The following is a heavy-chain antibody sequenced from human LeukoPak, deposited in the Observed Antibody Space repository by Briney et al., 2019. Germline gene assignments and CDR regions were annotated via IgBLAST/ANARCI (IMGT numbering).Heavy chain of an antibody. CDR2: ISASGGST. CDR1: GFTFRTYA. V-gene: IGHV3-23*01. CDR3: AREGMVRGVPDAFDL. Sequence: GGSLRLSCGASGFTFRTYAVSWVRQAPGKGLDWVSAISASGGSTLNADSVKGRFTISRDNAKNLLYLQMTSLRVEDTAIYYCAREGMVRGVPDAFDLWGQGTMVTVSS. J-gene: IGHJ3*01. D-gene: IGHD3-10*01.